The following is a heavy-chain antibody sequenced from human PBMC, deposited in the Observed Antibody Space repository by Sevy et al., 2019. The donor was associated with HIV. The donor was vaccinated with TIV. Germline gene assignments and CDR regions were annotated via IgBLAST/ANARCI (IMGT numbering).Heavy chain of an antibody. Sequence: ASVKVSCKASGYTFTDYYIHWVRQAPGQGLEWMAWKNPNDGVTNYAQRFQGGVTVTRDTSVGTAYMELRGLRYDDTAIYYCARLTTKPTSALYGMDVWGQGTTVTVSS. D-gene: IGHD4-17*01. CDR1: GYTFTDYY. CDR3: ARLTTKPTSALYGMDV. CDR2: KNPNDGVT. J-gene: IGHJ6*02. V-gene: IGHV1-2*02.